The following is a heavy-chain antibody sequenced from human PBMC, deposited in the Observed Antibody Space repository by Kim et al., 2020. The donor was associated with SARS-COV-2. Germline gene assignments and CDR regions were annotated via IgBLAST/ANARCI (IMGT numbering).Heavy chain of an antibody. D-gene: IGHD3-22*01. CDR2: INPSGGST. CDR3: GAMIVEDAFDI. Sequence: ASVKVSCKASGYTFTSYYMHWVRQAPGQGLEWMGIINPSGGSTSYAQKFQGRVTMTRDTSTSTVYMELSSLRSEDTAVYYCGAMIVEDAFDIWGQGTMVTVSS. J-gene: IGHJ3*02. V-gene: IGHV1-46*01. CDR1: GYTFTSYY.